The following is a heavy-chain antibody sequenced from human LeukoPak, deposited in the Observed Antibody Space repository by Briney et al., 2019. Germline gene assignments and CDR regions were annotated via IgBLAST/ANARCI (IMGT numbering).Heavy chain of an antibody. V-gene: IGHV3-23*01. CDR2: ISGSGGST. J-gene: IGHJ4*02. CDR1: GFTFSSYG. Sequence: GGTLRLSCAASGFTFSSYGMSWVRQAPGKGLEWVSAISGSGGSTYYADSVKGRFTISRDNARNSLHLQMNSLRAEDTAVYYCTRSLDYWGQGTLVTVSS. CDR3: TRSLDY.